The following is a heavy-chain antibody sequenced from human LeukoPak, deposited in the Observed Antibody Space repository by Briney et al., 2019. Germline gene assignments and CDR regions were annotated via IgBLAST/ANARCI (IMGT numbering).Heavy chain of an antibody. D-gene: IGHD5-24*01. CDR3: AKDRGDGYNWENYSGFDS. Sequence: GGSLRLSCAASGFTFSSYGMQWVRQAPGKGLEWVAVILNDERNKWYADSVKGRFTTSRDNSQNMLFLEMNSLRVEDTGVYYCAKDRGDGYNWENYSGFDSWGQGTLVTVSS. V-gene: IGHV3-30*18. J-gene: IGHJ4*02. CDR2: ILNDERNK. CDR1: GFTFSSYG.